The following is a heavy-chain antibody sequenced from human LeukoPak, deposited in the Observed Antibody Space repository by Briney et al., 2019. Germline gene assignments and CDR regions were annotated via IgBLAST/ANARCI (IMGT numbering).Heavy chain of an antibody. CDR3: ATRRENWFDP. D-gene: IGHD1/OR15-1a*01. CDR2: MNPNSGNT. J-gene: IGHJ5*02. Sequence: GASVKVSCKASGYTFTSYDINWVRQATGQGLGWMGWMNPNSGNTGYAQKFQGRVTMTEDTSTDTAYMELSSLRSEDTAVYYCATRRENWFDPWGQGTLVTVSS. V-gene: IGHV1-8*01. CDR1: GYTFTSYD.